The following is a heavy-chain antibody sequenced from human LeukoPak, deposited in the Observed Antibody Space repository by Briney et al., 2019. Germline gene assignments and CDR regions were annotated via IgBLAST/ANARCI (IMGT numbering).Heavy chain of an antibody. CDR3: AKDRGSGGYNFMGY. D-gene: IGHD1-1*01. Sequence: PGRSLRLSCAASGFTFSSYGMQWVRQAPGKGLEWVAVMSYDGSNKYYADSVEGRFTISRDNSKNTLYLQMNSLRPDDTAVYYCAKDRGSGGYNFMGYWGQGTLVTVSS. CDR1: GFTFSSYG. J-gene: IGHJ4*02. V-gene: IGHV3-30*18. CDR2: MSYDGSNK.